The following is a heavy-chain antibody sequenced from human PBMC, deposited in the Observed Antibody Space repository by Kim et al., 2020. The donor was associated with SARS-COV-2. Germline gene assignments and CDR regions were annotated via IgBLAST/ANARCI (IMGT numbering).Heavy chain of an antibody. D-gene: IGHD3-22*01. Sequence: ASVKVSCKASGYTFTRFSMTWVRQAPGQGLEWMGWINTNTEDPTYGQSFTGRSVFSLDTSVSTAYLEISSLKAEDTAVYYCARLLRTSVSTSYYFYGMDVWGQGTTVTVSS. J-gene: IGHJ6*02. CDR1: GYTFTRFS. CDR3: ARLLRTSVSTSYYFYGMDV. V-gene: IGHV7-4-1*02. CDR2: INTNTEDP.